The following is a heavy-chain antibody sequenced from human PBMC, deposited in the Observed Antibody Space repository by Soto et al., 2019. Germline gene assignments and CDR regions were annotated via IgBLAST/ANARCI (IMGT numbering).Heavy chain of an antibody. D-gene: IGHD6-19*01. Sequence: EVQLVESGGGLVQPGGSLRLSCAALGLTLSSYSMNWARQAQGKGLEWVSYISGSGGTIYYADSVKGRFTISKDNAKNSLSVQMNSLRDEDTAVYFCARETGLRSSGWSYYFDFWGQGTRATVSS. V-gene: IGHV3-48*02. CDR2: ISGSGGTI. J-gene: IGHJ4*02. CDR1: GLTLSSYS. CDR3: ARETGLRSSGWSYYFDF.